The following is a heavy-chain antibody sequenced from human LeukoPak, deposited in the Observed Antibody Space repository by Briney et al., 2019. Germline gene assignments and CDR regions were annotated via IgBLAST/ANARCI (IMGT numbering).Heavy chain of an antibody. D-gene: IGHD6-19*01. CDR1: GFTFSNYA. J-gene: IGHJ4*02. V-gene: IGHV3-23*01. CDR2: ISGSGDST. Sequence: GGSLRLSCAASGFTFSNYAMSWVRQAPGKGLEWVSVISGSGDSTYYADSVKGRFTISRDNSKNTLYLQMSSLRAEDTAVYYCAKDYGSGWYYFDYWGQGTLVTVSS. CDR3: AKDYGSGWYYFDY.